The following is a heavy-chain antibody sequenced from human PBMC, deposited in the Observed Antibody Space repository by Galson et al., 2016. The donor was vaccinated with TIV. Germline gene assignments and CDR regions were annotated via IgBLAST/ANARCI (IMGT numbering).Heavy chain of an antibody. V-gene: IGHV3-30*02. J-gene: IGHJ6*03. CDR2: ILYDGNNR. D-gene: IGHD6-13*01. CDR1: GFTFSGYG. Sequence: SLRLSCAASGFTFSGYGMHWVRQAPGKGLEWVAFILYDGNNRYHADSVKGRFTISRDNSKNTLYLQINSLRAEDTAVYYCAKGAAGRLYYYYHMDVWGRGTTVTVSS. CDR3: AKGAAGRLYYYYHMDV.